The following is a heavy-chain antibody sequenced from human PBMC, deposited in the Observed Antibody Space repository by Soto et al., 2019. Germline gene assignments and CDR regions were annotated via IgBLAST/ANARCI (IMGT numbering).Heavy chain of an antibody. CDR1: GGSISSGGYY. CDR2: IYYSGST. J-gene: IGHJ4*02. Sequence: QVQLQESGPGLVKPSQTLSLTCTVSGGSISSGGYYWSWIRQHPGQGLEWIGYIYYSGSTNYNPSLKSRLTISVDTSKKQFSLKMSSVTAADTAVYYCARVLGIRSGASVQYYFDYWGQGTLVTVSS. CDR3: ARVLGIRSGASVQYYFDY. D-gene: IGHD7-27*01. V-gene: IGHV4-31*03.